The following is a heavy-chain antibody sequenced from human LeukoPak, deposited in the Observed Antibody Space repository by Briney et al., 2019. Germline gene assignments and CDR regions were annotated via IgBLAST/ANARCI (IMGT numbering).Heavy chain of an antibody. CDR2: ISAYNGNT. J-gene: IGHJ6*02. CDR3: ARAENYDYVWGATMDV. V-gene: IGHV1-18*01. Sequence: GASVKVSCKASGYTFTSYGISWVRQAPGQGLEWMGWISAYNGNTNYAQKLQGRVTMTTDTSTSTAYMELGSLRSEDTAVYYCARAENYDYVWGATMDVWGQGTTVTVSS. D-gene: IGHD3-16*01. CDR1: GYTFTSYG.